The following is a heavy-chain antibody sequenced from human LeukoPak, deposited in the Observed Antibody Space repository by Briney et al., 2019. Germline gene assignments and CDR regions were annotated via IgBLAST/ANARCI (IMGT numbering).Heavy chain of an antibody. CDR3: ARQDFWSGSDRRVDY. CDR1: GYTFSSYG. CDR2: ISAYNGNT. J-gene: IGHJ4*02. V-gene: IGHV1-18*01. D-gene: IGHD3-3*01. Sequence: ASVKVSCKASGYTFSSYGISWVRQAPGQGLEWMGWISAYNGNTNYAQKLQGRVTMTTVTSTSTAYMELRSLRSDDTAVYYCARQDFWSGSDRRVDYWGQGTLVTVSS.